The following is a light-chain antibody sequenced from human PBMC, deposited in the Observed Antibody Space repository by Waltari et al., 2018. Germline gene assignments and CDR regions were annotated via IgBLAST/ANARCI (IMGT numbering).Light chain of an antibody. CDR2: TAT. CDR1: QDVGTW. V-gene: IGKV1-5*03. CDR3: QHYDNPPWT. Sequence: IPMTQTPSSLSSSVEDGVTITCRASQDVGTWVAWYQQKAGQAPKLLIYTATALEDGVPSRFSGSGSGTEFTLTISSLQPDDFATYFCQHYDNPPWTFGQGTKVEIK. J-gene: IGKJ1*01.